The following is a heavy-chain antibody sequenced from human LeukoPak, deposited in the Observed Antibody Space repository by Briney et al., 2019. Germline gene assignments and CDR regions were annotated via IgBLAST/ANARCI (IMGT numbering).Heavy chain of an antibody. J-gene: IGHJ3*02. CDR1: GGSISSGSYY. CDR2: IYTSGST. D-gene: IGHD3-16*01. Sequence: SQTLSLTCTVSGGSISSGSYYWSWIRQPAGKGLEWIGRIYTSGSTNYNPSLKSRVTISVDTSKNQFSLKLSSVTAADTAVYYCASQRWGYDAFDIWGQGTMVTVSS. CDR3: ASQRWGYDAFDI. V-gene: IGHV4-61*02.